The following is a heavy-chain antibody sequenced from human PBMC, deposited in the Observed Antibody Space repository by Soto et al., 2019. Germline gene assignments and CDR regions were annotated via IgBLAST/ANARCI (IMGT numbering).Heavy chain of an antibody. J-gene: IGHJ6*04. CDR1: GFTFSSYG. CDR2: IWYDGSNK. D-gene: IGHD3-3*01. Sequence: PGGSLRLSWAASGFTFSSYGMHWVRQAPGKGLEWVAVIWYDGSNKYYADSVKGRFTISRDNSKNTLYLQMNSLRAEDTAVYYCARGLDGAQISSAVNGMDVWGKGTTVTVSS. V-gene: IGHV3-33*01. CDR3: ARGLDGAQISSAVNGMDV.